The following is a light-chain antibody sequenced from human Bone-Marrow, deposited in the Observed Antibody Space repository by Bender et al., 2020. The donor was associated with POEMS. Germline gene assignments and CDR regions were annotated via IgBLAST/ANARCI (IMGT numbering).Light chain of an antibody. V-gene: IGLV2-14*02. J-gene: IGLJ1*01. CDR2: EVT. CDR3: ASWDDSLTGYV. Sequence: QSALTQPASVSGSRGQSITISCTGTSRDVASSELVSWYQARPGKAPKLLIYEVTNRPSGVPDRFSGSKSGSSASLAVGGLRSEDDADYYCASWDDSLTGYVFGTRTRVTVL. CDR1: SRDVASSEL.